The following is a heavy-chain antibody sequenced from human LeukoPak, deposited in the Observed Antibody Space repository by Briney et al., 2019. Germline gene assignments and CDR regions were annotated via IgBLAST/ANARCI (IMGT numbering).Heavy chain of an antibody. CDR2: IYHSGST. D-gene: IGHD4-17*01. CDR3: ARLPLDGDYDY. CDR1: GYSISSGYY. V-gene: IGHV4-38-2*01. J-gene: IGHJ4*02. Sequence: SETLSLTYPVSGYSISSGYYWGWIRQPPGKGLEWIGNIYHSGSTYYNPSLKSRVTISVDTSKNQFSLKLSSVTAADTAVYYCARLPLDGDYDYWGQGTLVTVSS.